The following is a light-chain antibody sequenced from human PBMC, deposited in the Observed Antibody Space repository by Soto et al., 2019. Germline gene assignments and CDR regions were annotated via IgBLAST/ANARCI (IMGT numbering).Light chain of an antibody. CDR2: KIS. V-gene: IGKV2-24*01. CDR3: MQGTQFPIS. J-gene: IGKJ5*01. Sequence: IVMTQTPLSSPVTLGQPASLSCRSSQSLLHSDGNTYLSWLQQRPGQPPRLLIYKISNRFSRVQDKFSGSGAGTDFTLKISRVEAEDAGVYYCMQGTQFPISFGQGTRQEIK. CDR1: QSLLHSDGNTY.